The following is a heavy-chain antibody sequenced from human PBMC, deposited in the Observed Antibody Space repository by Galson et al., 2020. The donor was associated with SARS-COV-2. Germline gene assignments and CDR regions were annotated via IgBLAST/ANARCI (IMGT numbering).Heavy chain of an antibody. J-gene: IGHJ5*02. CDR1: GGSISSNNW. V-gene: IGHV4-4*02. CDR3: ARDGAGAAAGTRALSS. CDR2: IYHTGTT. Sequence: SETLSLTCVVSGGSISSNNWWSWVRQPPGKGLEWIGEIYHTGTTNDNPSLESRLIISVDKSKNQFSLRLRSVTAADTAVYYCARDGAGAAAGTRALSSWGQGTLVTVSS. D-gene: IGHD6-13*01.